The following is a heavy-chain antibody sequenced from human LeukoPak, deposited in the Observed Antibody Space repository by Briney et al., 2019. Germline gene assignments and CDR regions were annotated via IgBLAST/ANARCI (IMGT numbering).Heavy chain of an antibody. J-gene: IGHJ6*04. CDR1: GYSFTSYW. V-gene: IGHV5-10-1*01. D-gene: IGHD6-13*01. CDR3: ARLLIAAAGTGWYYYYGMDV. CDR2: IDPSDSYT. Sequence: GESPKISCKGSGYSFTSYWISWVRQMPGKGLEWMGRIDPSDSYTNYSPSFQGHVTISADKSISTAYPQWSSLKASDTAMYYCARLLIAAAGTGWYYYYGMDVWGKGTTVTVSS.